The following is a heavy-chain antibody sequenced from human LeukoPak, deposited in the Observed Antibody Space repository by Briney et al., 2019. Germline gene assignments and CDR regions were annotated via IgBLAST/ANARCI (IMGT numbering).Heavy chain of an antibody. Sequence: PGGSLRLSCAASGFTVSSNYMNWVRQAPGKGLEWVSFISSSSTYIYYADSVRGRFTISRDNAKNSLYLQMNSLRAEDTAVYYCARDPSMSWYFDFWGQGTLVTVSS. CDR3: ARDPSMSWYFDF. J-gene: IGHJ4*02. D-gene: IGHD2-8*01. CDR1: GFTVSSNY. CDR2: ISSSSTYI. V-gene: IGHV3-21*01.